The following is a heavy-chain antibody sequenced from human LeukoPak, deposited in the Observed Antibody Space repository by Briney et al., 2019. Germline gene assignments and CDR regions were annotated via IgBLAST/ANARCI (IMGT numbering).Heavy chain of an antibody. Sequence: GGSLRLSCAGSGFTFTNFAMTWVRQAPGKGLEWVSAISGSGGSTYYADSVKGRFTISRDNSKNTLYLQMNSLRAEDTAVYYCAKLTDSRITMIVGIYWGQGTLVTVSS. D-gene: IGHD3-22*01. CDR1: GFTFTNFA. J-gene: IGHJ4*02. CDR3: AKLTDSRITMIVGIY. V-gene: IGHV3-23*01. CDR2: ISGSGGST.